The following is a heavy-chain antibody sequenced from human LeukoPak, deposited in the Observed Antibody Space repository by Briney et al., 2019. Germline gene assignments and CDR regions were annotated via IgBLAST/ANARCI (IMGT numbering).Heavy chain of an antibody. J-gene: IGHJ4*02. D-gene: IGHD1-26*01. CDR2: INSDGSNT. CDR3: ARDEGATEFDY. Sequence: GGSLRLSCAASGFTFSNYWMHWVRQAPGKGLVWVSRINSDGSNTNYADSVKGRFTISRDNAKNTLYLQMNSLRAEDTAVYYRARDEGATEFDYWGQGTPVTVSS. CDR1: GFTFSNYW. V-gene: IGHV3-74*01.